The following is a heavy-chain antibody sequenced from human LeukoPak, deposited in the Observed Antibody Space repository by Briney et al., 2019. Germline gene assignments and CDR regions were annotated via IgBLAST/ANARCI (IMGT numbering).Heavy chain of an antibody. J-gene: IGHJ3*02. CDR2: IYYSGTT. V-gene: IGHV4-59*01. Sequence: SETLSLTCTVSGGSISGYYWSWIRQPPGKGLEWIGYIYYSGTTNYNPSLKSRVTISVDTSKNQISLNLTSVTVADTAVYYCARDPSWDYGSGSYSDAFDIWGQGTMVTVSS. CDR3: ARDPSWDYGSGSYSDAFDI. D-gene: IGHD3-10*01. CDR1: GGSISGYY.